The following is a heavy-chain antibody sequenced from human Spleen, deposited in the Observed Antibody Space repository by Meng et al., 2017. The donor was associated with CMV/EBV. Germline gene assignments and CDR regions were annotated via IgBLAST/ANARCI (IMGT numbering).Heavy chain of an antibody. CDR3: AKGSGDYGDLYDAFDI. D-gene: IGHD4-17*01. CDR1: GFTFSNAW. CDR2: IKSKTDGGTT. V-gene: IGHV3-15*01. Sequence: GESLKISCAASGFTFSNAWMSWVRQAPGKGLEWVGRIKSKTDGGTTDYAAPVKGRFTISRDDSKNTLYLQMNSLRAEDTAVYYCAKGSGDYGDLYDAFDIWGQGTMVTVSS. J-gene: IGHJ3*02.